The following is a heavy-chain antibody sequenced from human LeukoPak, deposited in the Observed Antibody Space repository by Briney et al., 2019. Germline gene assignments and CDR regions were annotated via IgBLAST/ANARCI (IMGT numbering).Heavy chain of an antibody. CDR3: ARDRRWELLHAFDI. J-gene: IGHJ3*02. CDR2: IYYSGST. V-gene: IGHV4-59*01. CDR1: GGSISSYY. Sequence: PSETLSLTCTVSGGSISSYYWSWIRHPPGKGLEGIGYIYYSGSTNYNPSLKSRVTISVDTSKNQFSLKLSSVTAADTAVYYCARDRRWELLHAFDIWGQGTMVTVSS. D-gene: IGHD1-26*01.